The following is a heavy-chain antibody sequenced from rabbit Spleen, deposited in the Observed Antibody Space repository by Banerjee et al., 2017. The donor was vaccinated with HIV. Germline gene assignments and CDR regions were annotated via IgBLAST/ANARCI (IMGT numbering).Heavy chain of an antibody. CDR2: IDSGRRVTT. D-gene: IGHD4-2*01. CDR3: ARDPYAGWGGDGDLMGNKL. J-gene: IGHJ4*01. Sequence: QSLEESGGDMVKPGASLTLTCTASGFSFSSGYDMCWVRQAPGKGLEWIGCIDSGRRVTTYYASWAKGRFTISKTSSTTVTLQMTSLTAADTATYFCARDPYAGWGGDGDLMGNKLWGPGTLVTVS. CDR1: GFSFSSGYD. V-gene: IGHV1S40*01.